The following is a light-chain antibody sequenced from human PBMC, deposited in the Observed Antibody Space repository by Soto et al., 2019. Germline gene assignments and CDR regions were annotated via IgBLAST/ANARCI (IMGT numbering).Light chain of an antibody. CDR1: RGINNY. Sequence: DILMTQSPSSLSASVGDRVTITCRASRGINNYLVWYQQKPGKLPKLLISGASTVQSGVPSRFSGSQSGTDFTLTISSLQPEDVATYYCQKFNSAPFTFGPGTKVDIK. J-gene: IGKJ3*01. V-gene: IGKV1-27*01. CDR3: QKFNSAPFT. CDR2: GAS.